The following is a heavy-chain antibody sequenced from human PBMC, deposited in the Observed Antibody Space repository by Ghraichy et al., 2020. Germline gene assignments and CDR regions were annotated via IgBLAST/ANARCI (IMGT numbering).Heavy chain of an antibody. D-gene: IGHD3-22*01. J-gene: IGHJ6*03. CDR1: GGSISSYY. V-gene: IGHV4-59*01. Sequence: SETLSLTCTVSGGSISSYYWSWIRQPPGKGLEWIGYIYYSGSTNYNPSLKSRVTISVDTSKNQFSLKLSSVTAADTAVYYCARGVRRNYYYYYMDVWGKGTTVTVSS. CDR3: ARGVRRNYYYYYMDV. CDR2: IYYSGST.